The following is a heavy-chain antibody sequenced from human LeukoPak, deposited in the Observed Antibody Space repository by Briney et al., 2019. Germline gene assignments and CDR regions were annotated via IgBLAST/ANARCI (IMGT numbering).Heavy chain of an antibody. D-gene: IGHD4-23*01. CDR2: IYPADSTA. Sequence: GESLKISCKGSGYSFTTYWIGWVRQVPGKGLEWVGIIYPADSTAKYSPSFQGQVTISADKSISTAYLQWSSLKASDTAMYYCASTPGPYGSNGYFDYWGQGTLVTVSS. CDR3: ASTPGPYGSNGYFDY. CDR1: GYSFTTYW. V-gene: IGHV5-51*01. J-gene: IGHJ4*02.